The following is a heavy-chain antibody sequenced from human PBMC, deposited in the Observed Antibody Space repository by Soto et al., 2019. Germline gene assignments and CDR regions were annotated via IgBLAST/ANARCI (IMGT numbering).Heavy chain of an antibody. CDR3: AVLAVAGPGRLAFDI. D-gene: IGHD6-19*01. CDR2: ISAYNGNT. Sequence: QVQLVQSVAEVKKPGASVKVSCKASGYTFTSYGISWVRQAPGQGLEWMGWISAYNGNTSYAQKLQGRVTMTTDTSMSTDYMQLRSLRSDDNAVYYCAVLAVAGPGRLAFDIWGQGTMVTVYS. CDR1: GYTFTSYG. J-gene: IGHJ3*02. V-gene: IGHV1-18*01.